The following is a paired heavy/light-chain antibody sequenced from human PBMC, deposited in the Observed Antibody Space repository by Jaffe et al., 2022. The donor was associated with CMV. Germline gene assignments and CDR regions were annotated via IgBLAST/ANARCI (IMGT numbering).Heavy chain of an antibody. CDR2: IRGEAYGGTT. Sequence: EVQLVESGGNLAQPGRSLRLSCTASGFPFGDYAITWVRQAPGKGLEWVGFIRGEAYGGTTEYAASVKGRFSISRDDSKSIAYLQMNSLKTEDTAVYYCTREKTGLDYWGQGTLVTVSS. CDR1: GFPFGDYA. V-gene: IGHV3-49*04. J-gene: IGHJ4*02. CDR3: TREKTGLDY.
Light chain of an antibody. Sequence: DIQMTQSPSTLSASVGDRVTITCRASQSISVWLAWYQQTPGKAPNLLIYRASSLQSGVPSRFSGSGSGTEFTLTISSLQPDDFATYYCQQYSTFTWTFGQGTKVEIK. CDR1: QSISVW. CDR3: QQYSTFTWT. V-gene: IGKV1-5*03. J-gene: IGKJ1*01. CDR2: RAS.